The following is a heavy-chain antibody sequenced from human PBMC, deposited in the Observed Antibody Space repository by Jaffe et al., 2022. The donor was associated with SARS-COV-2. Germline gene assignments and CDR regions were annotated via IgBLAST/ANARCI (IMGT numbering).Heavy chain of an antibody. J-gene: IGHJ6*02. CDR3: ARDKWGPPQGTTGTWPYYYYGMDV. CDR1: GYTFTSYY. CDR2: INPSGGST. V-gene: IGHV1-46*01. Sequence: QVQLVQSGAEVKKPGASVKVSCKASGYTFTSYYMHWVRQAPGQGLEWMGIINPSGGSTSYAQKFQGRVTMTRDTSTSTVYMELSSLRSEDTAVYYCARDKWGPPQGTTGTWPYYYYGMDVWGQGTTVTVSS. D-gene: IGHD1-1*01.